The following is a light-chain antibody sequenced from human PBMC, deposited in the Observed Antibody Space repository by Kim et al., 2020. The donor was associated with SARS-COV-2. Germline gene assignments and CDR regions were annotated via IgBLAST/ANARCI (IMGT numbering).Light chain of an antibody. CDR3: SSYATSSTLV. J-gene: IGLJ2*01. Sequence: QSVLTQPASVSGSPGQSITISCTGSSSDVGDYDYVSWYQQHPGKAPKLLFYNVSDRPSGVSNRFSGSKSGNTASLTISGLQAVDEADYYCSSYATSSTLVFGGGTKVTVL. CDR1: SSDVGDYDY. V-gene: IGLV2-14*03. CDR2: NVS.